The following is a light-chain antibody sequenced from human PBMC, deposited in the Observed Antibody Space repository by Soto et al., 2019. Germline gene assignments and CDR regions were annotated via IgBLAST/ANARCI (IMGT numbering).Light chain of an antibody. V-gene: IGLV1-51*01. Sequence: VLTQPPSVSAAPGQKVTISCSGSSSNIGNNYVSWYQQLPGTAPKLLIYDNNKRPSGIPDRFSGSKSGTSATLGITGLQTGDEADYYCGTWDSSLSAVVFGGGTKVTVL. CDR1: SSNIGNNY. CDR3: GTWDSSLSAVV. CDR2: DNN. J-gene: IGLJ2*01.